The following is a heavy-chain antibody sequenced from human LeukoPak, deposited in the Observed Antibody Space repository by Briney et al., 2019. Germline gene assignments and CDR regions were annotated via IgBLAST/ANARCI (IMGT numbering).Heavy chain of an antibody. V-gene: IGHV3-53*01. CDR2: IYSGGST. Sequence: PGGSLRLSCAASGFTVSSNYMSWVRQAPGKGLEWVSVIYSGGSTYYADSVKGRFTISRDNSKNTLYLQMNSLRAEDTAVYYCASPGSYSSGWYASNYAFDIWGQGTMVTVSS. J-gene: IGHJ3*02. CDR1: GFTVSSNY. D-gene: IGHD6-19*01. CDR3: ASPGSYSSGWYASNYAFDI.